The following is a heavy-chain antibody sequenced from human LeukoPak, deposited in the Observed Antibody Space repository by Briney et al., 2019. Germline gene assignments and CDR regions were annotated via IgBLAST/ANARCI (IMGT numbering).Heavy chain of an antibody. J-gene: IGHJ4*02. V-gene: IGHV4-31*03. Sequence: SSETLSLTCTVSGGSISSGAYYWGWIRRHPGKGPQWIGNIDYSGSTYYNPSLKSRVTILMDTSRNQFSLKLTSLTAADTAVYYCARVPYGDYVDYWGQGNLVTVSS. D-gene: IGHD4-17*01. CDR2: IDYSGST. CDR3: ARVPYGDYVDY. CDR1: GGSISSGAYY.